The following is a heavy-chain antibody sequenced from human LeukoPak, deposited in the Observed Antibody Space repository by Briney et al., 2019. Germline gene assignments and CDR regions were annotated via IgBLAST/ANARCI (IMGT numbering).Heavy chain of an antibody. Sequence: ASVKVSCKVPGYTLTELSMHWVRQAPGKGLEWMGGFDPEDGETIYAQKFQGRVTMTEDTSTDTAYMELSSLRSEDTAVYYCATVRCSGGSCYSYFDYWGQGTLVTVSS. D-gene: IGHD2-15*01. CDR3: ATVRCSGGSCYSYFDY. CDR1: GYTLTELS. V-gene: IGHV1-24*01. CDR2: FDPEDGET. J-gene: IGHJ4*02.